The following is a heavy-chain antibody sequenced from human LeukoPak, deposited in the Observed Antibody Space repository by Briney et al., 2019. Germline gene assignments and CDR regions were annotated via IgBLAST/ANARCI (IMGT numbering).Heavy chain of an antibody. CDR2: ISGSGGST. Sequence: PGGSLRLSCAASGFTFSSYAMSWVRQAPGKGLEWVSAISGSGGSTYYADSVKGRFTISRDNSKNTLYLQMNSLRAEDTAVYYCAKRPNDTLTGYYLGWGQGTLVTVSS. CDR1: GFTFSSYA. D-gene: IGHD3-9*01. CDR3: AKRPNDTLTGYYLG. J-gene: IGHJ4*02. V-gene: IGHV3-23*01.